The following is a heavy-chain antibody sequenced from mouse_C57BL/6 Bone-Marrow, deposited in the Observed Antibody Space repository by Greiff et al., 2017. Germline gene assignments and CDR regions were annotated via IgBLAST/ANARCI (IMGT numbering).Heavy chain of an antibody. D-gene: IGHD3-1*01. CDR1: GYTFTSYW. CDR2: IHPNSGST. CDR3: ARSGGREFAY. Sequence: QVQLQQPGAELVKPGASVKLSCKASGYTFTSYWMHWVKQSPGQGLAWIGMIHPNSGSTNYNEKFKSKATLPVDKSSSPAYMQLGSLRSEDSAVYDCARSGGREFAYWGKGALVTVSA. V-gene: IGHV1-64*01. J-gene: IGHJ3*01.